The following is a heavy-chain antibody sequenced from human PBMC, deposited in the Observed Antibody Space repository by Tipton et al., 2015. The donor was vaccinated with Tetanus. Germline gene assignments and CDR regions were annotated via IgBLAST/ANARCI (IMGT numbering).Heavy chain of an antibody. D-gene: IGHD3-9*01. Sequence: TLSLTCTVSGGSISSSSYYWGWIRQPPGKGLEWIGSAYYSGSTYYNPSLKSRVTISVDTSKNQFSLELSSVTAADTAVYYCARHSSLKALNCWGQGTLVSVSS. V-gene: IGHV4-39*01. CDR3: ARHSSLKALNC. CDR2: AYYSGST. J-gene: IGHJ4*02. CDR1: GGSISSSSYY.